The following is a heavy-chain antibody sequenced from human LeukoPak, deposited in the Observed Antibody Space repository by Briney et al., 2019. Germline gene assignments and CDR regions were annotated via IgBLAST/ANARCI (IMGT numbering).Heavy chain of an antibody. V-gene: IGHV3-48*01. D-gene: IGHD6-13*01. Sequence: GGSLRLSCAASGFTFSSYSMNWVSQAPGKGLEWVSYISSSSSTIYYADSVKGRSTISRDNSKNTLYLQMNSLRAEDTAVYYCAKEYSSSWYRSYYYGMDVWGQGTTVTVSS. CDR3: AKEYSSSWYRSYYYGMDV. J-gene: IGHJ6*02. CDR2: ISSSSSTI. CDR1: GFTFSSYS.